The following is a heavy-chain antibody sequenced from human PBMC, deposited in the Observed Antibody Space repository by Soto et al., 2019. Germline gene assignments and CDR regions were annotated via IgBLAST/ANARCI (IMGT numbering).Heavy chain of an antibody. D-gene: IGHD6-19*01. CDR2: ISSSSSTI. CDR1: GFTFSSYS. J-gene: IGHJ4*02. V-gene: IGHV3-48*01. CDR3: ARSHDSSGWYSIGY. Sequence: LRLSCAASGFTFSSYSMNWVRQAPGKGLEWVSYISSSSSTIYYADSVKGRFTISRDNAKNSLYLQMNSLRAEDTAVYYCARSHDSSGWYSIGYWGQGTLVTVSS.